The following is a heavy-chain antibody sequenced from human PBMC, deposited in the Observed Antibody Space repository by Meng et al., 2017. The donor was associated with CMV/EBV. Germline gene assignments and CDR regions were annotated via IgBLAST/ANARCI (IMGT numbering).Heavy chain of an antibody. CDR2: INHSGST. D-gene: IGHD1-26*01. V-gene: IGHV4-34*01. J-gene: IGHJ5*02. CDR3: ARGVGGWFDP. Sequence: QLQLPPAVAGLLKPPETLTLPCAAYGGSFSGYYWSWIRQPPGKGLAWIGEINHSGSTNYNPSLKSRVTISVDTSKNQFSLKLSSVTAADTAVYYCARGVGGWFDPWGQGTLVTVSS. CDR1: GGSFSGYY.